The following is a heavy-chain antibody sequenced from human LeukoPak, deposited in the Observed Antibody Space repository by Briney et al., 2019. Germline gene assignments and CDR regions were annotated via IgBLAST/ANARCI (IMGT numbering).Heavy chain of an antibody. D-gene: IGHD5-18*01. CDR2: ISGYDANT. V-gene: IGHV1-18*01. J-gene: IGHJ3*02. CDR3: AREVDTAMVNALDI. Sequence: ASVKVSCKASGYSFSNYGINWVRQAPGEGLEWMGWISGYDANTKYAQRFQGRVTMTTDTSTNSGFLEVKSLTSDDTAVYFCAREVDTAMVNALDIWGQGTMVIVSS. CDR1: GYSFSNYG.